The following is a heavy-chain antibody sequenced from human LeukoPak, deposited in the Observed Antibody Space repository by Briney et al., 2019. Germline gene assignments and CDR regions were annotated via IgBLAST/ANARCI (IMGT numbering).Heavy chain of an antibody. CDR1: GFTFSGYS. Sequence: GGSLRLSCAASGFTFSGYSMNWVRQAPGKGLVWVSYISPSSGTMYYADSVEGRFTISRDNARSSLYLHMNSLRDEDTAVYYCARAAYSSSPDYWGQGTLVTVSS. V-gene: IGHV3-48*02. CDR3: ARAAYSSSPDY. CDR2: ISPSSGTM. J-gene: IGHJ4*02. D-gene: IGHD6-13*01.